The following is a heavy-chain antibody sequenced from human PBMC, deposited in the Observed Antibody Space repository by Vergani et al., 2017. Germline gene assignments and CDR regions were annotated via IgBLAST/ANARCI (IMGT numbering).Heavy chain of an antibody. J-gene: IGHJ6*03. Sequence: QVQLQQWGAGLLKPSETLSLTCAVYGGSFSGYYWSWIRQPPGKGLEWIGEINHSGSTNYNPSLKSRVTISVDTSKNQFSLKLSSVTAADTAVYYCARVQELYDFWSGYRVRYYHYMDVWGKGTTVTVSS. CDR1: GGSFSGYY. CDR3: ARVQELYDFWSGYRVRYYHYMDV. V-gene: IGHV4-34*01. CDR2: INHSGST. D-gene: IGHD3-3*01.